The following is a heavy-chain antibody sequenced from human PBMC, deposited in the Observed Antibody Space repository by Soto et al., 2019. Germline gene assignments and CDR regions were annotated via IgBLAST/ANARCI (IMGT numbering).Heavy chain of an antibody. CDR2: IWDDGSNK. CDR1: GFRFSNYG. J-gene: IGHJ5*02. V-gene: IGHV3-33*01. D-gene: IGHD5-12*01. Sequence: PGGSLRLSCAASGFRFSNYGMHWVRQPPGKGLEWVAVIWDDGSNKYYEDSVKGRFTISRDNSRNILYLELSSLRVEDTAVYYCARAPQRRGYGRQFCDPTGQGTLVTVSS. CDR3: ARAPQRRGYGRQFCDP.